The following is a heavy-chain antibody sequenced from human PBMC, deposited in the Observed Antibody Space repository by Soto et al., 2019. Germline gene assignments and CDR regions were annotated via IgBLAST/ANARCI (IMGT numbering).Heavy chain of an antibody. CDR3: ARQGSGSNWLDP. D-gene: IGHD3-10*01. V-gene: IGHV1-2*02. CDR1: GYIFTVYY. CDR2: INPNSGGT. Sequence: QVQLVQSGAELKKPGASVKVSCKASGYIFTVYYMHWVRQAPGQGLEWMGWINPNSGGTNYAQKFQGRVTMTRDTSIRTAYMELSRLRSDDTAVYYCARQGSGSNWLDPWGQGTLVTVSS. J-gene: IGHJ5*02.